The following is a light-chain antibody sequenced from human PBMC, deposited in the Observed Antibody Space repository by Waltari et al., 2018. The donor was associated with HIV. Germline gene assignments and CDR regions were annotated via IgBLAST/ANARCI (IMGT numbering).Light chain of an antibody. J-gene: IGLJ3*02. CDR1: SSNFATTA. CDR3: EAWDDSVTGPV. V-gene: IGLV1-44*01. CDR2: GHH. Sequence: QSVLTQPPSASGAPGQRVTLSCSGNSSNFATTAVIWYQQLHGAAPKLLLYGHHQRPSGIPDRFSGSKSATSASLVISDLQSDDEGTYCCEAWDDSVTGPVFGGGTKLTVL.